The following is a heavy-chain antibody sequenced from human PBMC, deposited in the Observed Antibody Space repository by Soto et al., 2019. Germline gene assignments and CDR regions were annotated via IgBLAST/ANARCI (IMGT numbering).Heavy chain of an antibody. V-gene: IGHV3-9*01. D-gene: IGHD2-8*01. Sequence: EVQLVESGGGLVQPGRSLRLSCAASGFTFDDYAMHWVRQAPGKGLEWVSGISWNSGSIGYADSVKGRFTISRDNAKHPLYRQRTRQRAEDSALYYCPTESAGELGLYAIDYWGQGTLVTVSS. CDR1: GFTFDDYA. CDR3: PTESAGELGLYAIDY. CDR2: ISWNSGSI. J-gene: IGHJ4*02.